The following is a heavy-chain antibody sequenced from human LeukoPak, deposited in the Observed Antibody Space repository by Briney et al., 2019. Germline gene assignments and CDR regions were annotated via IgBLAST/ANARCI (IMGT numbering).Heavy chain of an antibody. CDR2: ISWNSGSI. D-gene: IGHD3-10*01. V-gene: IGHV3-9*03. CDR3: AKGFYGSGSYPDY. J-gene: IGHJ4*02. Sequence: GGSLRLSCAASGFTFDDYAMHWVRQAPGKGLEWVSGISWNSGSIGYADSVKGRFTISRDNAKNSLYLQMNSLRAEDMALYYCAKGFYGSGSYPDYWGQGTLVTVSS. CDR1: GFTFDDYA.